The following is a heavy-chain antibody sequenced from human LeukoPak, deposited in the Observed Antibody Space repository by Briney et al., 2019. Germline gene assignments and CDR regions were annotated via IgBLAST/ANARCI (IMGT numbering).Heavy chain of an antibody. CDR2: IKQDGSEK. CDR3: ARDTRRYSYGPEYFQH. Sequence: PGGSLRLSCAASGFTFSSYWMNWVRQAPGKGLEWVANIKQDGSEKYYVDSVKGRFTISRDNAKNSLYLQMNSLRAEDTAVYYCARDTRRYSYGPEYFQHWGQGTLVTVSS. D-gene: IGHD5-18*01. V-gene: IGHV3-7*01. J-gene: IGHJ1*01. CDR1: GFTFSSYW.